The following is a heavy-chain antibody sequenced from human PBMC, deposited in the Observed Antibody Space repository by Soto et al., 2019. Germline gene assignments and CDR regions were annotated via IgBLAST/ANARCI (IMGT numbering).Heavy chain of an antibody. CDR1: GFTFSSYA. CDR3: ATRGATHAQH. CDR2: ISYDGSNK. D-gene: IGHD1-26*01. J-gene: IGHJ1*01. Sequence: GGSLRLSCAASGFTFSSYAMHWVRQAPGKGLEWVAVISYDGSNKYYADSVKGRFTISRDNSKNTLYLQMNSLRAEDTAVYYCATRGATHAQHWGQGTLVTVSS. V-gene: IGHV3-30-3*01.